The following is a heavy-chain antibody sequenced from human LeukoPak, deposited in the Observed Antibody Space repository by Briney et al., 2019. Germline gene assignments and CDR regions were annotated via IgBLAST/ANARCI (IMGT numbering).Heavy chain of an antibody. Sequence: GGSLRLSCAVSGITLSNYGMSWVRQAPGKGLEWVAGISDSGGRTNYADSAKGRFTISRDNPKNTLYLQMNSLRAEDTAVYFCAKRDVVIRVILVGFHKEAYYFDSWGQGALVTVSS. CDR2: ISDSGGRT. V-gene: IGHV3-23*01. CDR1: GITLSNYG. J-gene: IGHJ4*02. D-gene: IGHD3-22*01. CDR3: AKRDVVIRVILVGFHKEAYYFDS.